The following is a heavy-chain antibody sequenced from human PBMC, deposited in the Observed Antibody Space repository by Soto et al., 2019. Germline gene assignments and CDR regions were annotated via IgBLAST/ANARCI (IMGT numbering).Heavy chain of an antibody. CDR1: GFTFSSYA. CDR3: AKVRMGCSGGSCYPPPYFQH. V-gene: IGHV3-23*01. CDR2: ISGSGGSK. J-gene: IGHJ1*01. Sequence: EVQLWESGGGLVQPGGSLRLSCAASGFTFSSYAMSWVRQAPGKGREWVSAISGSGGSKYYADSVKGRFTISRDISKNTLYLQMNRLRAEDTAVYYCAKVRMGCSGGSCYPPPYFQHWGQGTLVTVSS. D-gene: IGHD2-15*01.